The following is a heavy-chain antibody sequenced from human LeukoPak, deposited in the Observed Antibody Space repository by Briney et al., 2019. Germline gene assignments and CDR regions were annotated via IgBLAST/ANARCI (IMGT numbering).Heavy chain of an antibody. CDR2: ISASSSTK. CDR1: GFTFSSYN. J-gene: IGHJ3*02. Sequence: GGSLRLSCAASGFTFSSYNMNWVRQGPGKGLEWVSYISASSSTKYYADSVKGRFTISRDNAKNSLYLQMNSLRAEDTAVYYCARPHLTVVKSAPWAFDIWGQGTMVTVSS. V-gene: IGHV3-48*01. CDR3: ARPHLTVVKSAPWAFDI. D-gene: IGHD4-23*01.